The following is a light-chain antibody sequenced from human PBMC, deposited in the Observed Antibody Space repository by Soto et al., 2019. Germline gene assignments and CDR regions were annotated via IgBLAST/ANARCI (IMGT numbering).Light chain of an antibody. J-gene: IGKJ1*01. CDR1: QSVSSN. CDR3: QQYEIFSGP. CDR2: GAS. Sequence: EVVMTQSPATLSVSTGERATLSCRASQSVSSNLAWYQQKPGQAPRLLIYGASTRATGIPARFSGSGSGTKFTLTIASLQPDDFAPYYCQQYEIFSGPFGPGTKVDIK. V-gene: IGKV3-15*01.